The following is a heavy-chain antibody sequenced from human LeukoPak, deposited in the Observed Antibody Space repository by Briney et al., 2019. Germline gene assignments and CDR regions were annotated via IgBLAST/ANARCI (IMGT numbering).Heavy chain of an antibody. CDR2: ISGSGGST. D-gene: IGHD1-1*01. Sequence: PGGSLRLSCAASGFTFSSYAMSWVRQASGKGLEWVSAISGSGGSTYYADSVKGRFTISRDNSKNTLFLQMNSLKTEDTAVYYCTRLGTGTTFGVVDYWGQGTLVTVSS. CDR3: TRLGTGTTFGVVDY. CDR1: GFTFSSYA. V-gene: IGHV3-23*01. J-gene: IGHJ4*02.